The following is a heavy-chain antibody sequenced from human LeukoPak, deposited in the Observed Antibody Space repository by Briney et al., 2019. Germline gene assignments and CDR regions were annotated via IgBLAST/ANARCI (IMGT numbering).Heavy chain of an antibody. J-gene: IGHJ6*02. CDR1: GGSFSGYY. CDR2: INHSGST. Sequence: KPSETLSLTCAVYGGSFSGYYWSWIRQPPGKGLEWIGEINHSGSTNYNPSLKSRVTISVDTSKNQFSLKLSSVTAADTAVYYCASTERDISPDVWGQGTTVTVSS. V-gene: IGHV4-34*01. CDR3: ASTERDISPDV. D-gene: IGHD3-9*01.